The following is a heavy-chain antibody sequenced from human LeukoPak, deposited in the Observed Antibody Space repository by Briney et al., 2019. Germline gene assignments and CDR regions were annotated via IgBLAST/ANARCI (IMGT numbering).Heavy chain of an antibody. V-gene: IGHV3-7*01. J-gene: IGHJ4*02. Sequence: PGGSLRLSCAASGFTFSSYWMSWVRQAPGKGLEWVANIKQDGSEKYYVDSVKGRFTISRDNAENSLYLQMNSLRPEDTALYYCARDRGAGYFDSWGQGALLTVSS. CDR2: IKQDGSEK. D-gene: IGHD4/OR15-4a*01. CDR3: ARDRGAGYFDS. CDR1: GFTFSSYW.